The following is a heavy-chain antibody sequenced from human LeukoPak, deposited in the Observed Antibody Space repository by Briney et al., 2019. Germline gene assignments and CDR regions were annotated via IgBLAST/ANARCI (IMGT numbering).Heavy chain of an antibody. CDR1: GYTFTGYY. V-gene: IGHV1-2*02. J-gene: IGHJ6*02. CDR2: INPNSGGT. Sequence: GASVKVSCKASGYTFTGYYMHWVRQAPGQGLEWMGWINPNSGGTNYAQKFQGRVTMTRDTSISTAYMELSRLRSDDTAVYYCARDHSIIPSGEVAYCGGDCYSVSYGMDVWGQGTTVTVSS. CDR3: ARDHSIIPSGEVAYCGGDCYSVSYGMDV. D-gene: IGHD2-21*02.